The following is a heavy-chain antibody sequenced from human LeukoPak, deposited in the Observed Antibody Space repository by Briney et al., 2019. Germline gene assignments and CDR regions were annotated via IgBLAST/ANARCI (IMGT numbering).Heavy chain of an antibody. CDR1: GFTFSSYG. CDR3: AKVGYDILTGYYEYGMDV. Sequence: GGSLRLSCAASGFTFSSYGMHWVRQAPGKGLEWVAVISYDGSNKYYADSVKGRFTISRDNSKNTLYLQMNSLRAEDTAVYYCAKVGYDILTGYYEYGMDVWGQGTTVTVSS. D-gene: IGHD3-9*01. V-gene: IGHV3-30*18. J-gene: IGHJ6*02. CDR2: ISYDGSNK.